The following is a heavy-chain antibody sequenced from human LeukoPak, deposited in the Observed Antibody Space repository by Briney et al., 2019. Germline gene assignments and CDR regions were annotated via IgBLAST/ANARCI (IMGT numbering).Heavy chain of an antibody. CDR1: GFTFSDYH. D-gene: IGHD2-8*02. V-gene: IGHV3-21*04. J-gene: IGHJ4*02. CDR2: ISTSNSYI. CDR3: AKGTLEHCTGAICYPFDY. Sequence: GGSLRLSCVVSGFTFSDYHMNWVRQAPGKGLEWVSSISTSNSYIYYADSLTGRFTISRDNSKSTLSLQMNSLRAEDSAIYYCAKGTLEHCTGAICYPFDYWGQGSLVTVSS.